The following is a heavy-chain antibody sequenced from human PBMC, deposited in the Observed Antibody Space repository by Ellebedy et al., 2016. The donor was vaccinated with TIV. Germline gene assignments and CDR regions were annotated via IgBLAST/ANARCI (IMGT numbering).Heavy chain of an antibody. V-gene: IGHV3-15*01. CDR1: GFTFSNAW. J-gene: IGHJ2*01. CDR2: IKSKSSGGTI. CDR3: TIPYRGYDWYLDL. D-gene: IGHD5-12*01. Sequence: PGGSLRLSCAASGFTFSNAWLSWVRQAPGKGLEWVARIKSKSSGGTIDYAAAVKGRFTISRDDSINTLYLQMNSLKIEDTAVYYCTIPYRGYDWYLDLWGRGTLVTVSS.